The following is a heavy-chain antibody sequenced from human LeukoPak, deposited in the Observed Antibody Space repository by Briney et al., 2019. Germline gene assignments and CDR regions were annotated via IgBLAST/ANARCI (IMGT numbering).Heavy chain of an antibody. J-gene: IGHJ5*02. Sequence: PSETLSLTCTVSGGSISNYYWSWIRQPAGKGLEWIGRIYTSGSTNYNPSLKSRVTISVDTSKNQFSLKLSSVTAADTAVYYCARGVQDYYDSSGYPNWFDPWGQGTLVTVSS. V-gene: IGHV4-4*07. CDR3: ARGVQDYYDSSGYPNWFDP. CDR2: IYTSGST. CDR1: GGSISNYY. D-gene: IGHD3-22*01.